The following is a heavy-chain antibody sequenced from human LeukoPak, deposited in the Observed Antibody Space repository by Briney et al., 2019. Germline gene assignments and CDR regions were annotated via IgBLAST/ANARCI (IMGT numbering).Heavy chain of an antibody. CDR1: GGSISSGSYY. J-gene: IGHJ5*02. D-gene: IGHD2-21*01. Sequence: SQTLSLTCTVSGGSISSGSYYWSWIRQPAGKGLEWIGRIYTSGSTNYNPSLKSRVTISVDTSKNQFSLKLSSVTAADTAVYYCARHIVVGTNWFDPWGQGTLVTVSS. CDR3: ARHIVVGTNWFDP. CDR2: IYTSGST. V-gene: IGHV4-61*02.